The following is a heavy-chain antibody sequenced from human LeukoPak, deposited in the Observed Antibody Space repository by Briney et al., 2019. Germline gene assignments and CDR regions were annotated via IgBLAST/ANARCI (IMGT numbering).Heavy chain of an antibody. J-gene: IGHJ3*02. CDR3: ARAQEGGVVVVTAINAFDI. V-gene: IGHV1-69*13. D-gene: IGHD2-21*02. CDR1: GYTFTSYY. Sequence: GASVKVSCKASGYTFTSYYMHWVRQAPGQGLEWMGGIIPIFGTANYAQKFQGRVTITADESTSTAYMELSSLRSEDTAVYYCARAQEGGVVVVTAINAFDIWGQGTMVTVSS. CDR2: IIPIFGTA.